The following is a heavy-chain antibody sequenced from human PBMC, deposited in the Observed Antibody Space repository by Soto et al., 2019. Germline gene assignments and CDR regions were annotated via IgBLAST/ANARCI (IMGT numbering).Heavy chain of an antibody. J-gene: IGHJ4*02. V-gene: IGHV3-23*01. CDR2: ISAGGSGT. CDR3: AKSVTTARIRAGEFDS. Sequence: PGGSLRLSCAASGFTFSTYAINWVRQAPGKGLEWVSAISAGGSGTYYADSVKGRFTISRDNSMDTLYLQMDSLRAEDTAVYYCAKSVTTARIRAGEFDSRGQGTPVTVSS. D-gene: IGHD4-17*01. CDR1: GFTFSTYA.